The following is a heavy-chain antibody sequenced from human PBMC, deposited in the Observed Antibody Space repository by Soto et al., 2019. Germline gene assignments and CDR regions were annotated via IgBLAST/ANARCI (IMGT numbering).Heavy chain of an antibody. CDR3: ARVMVLHLFPAAMTRYDY. V-gene: IGHV4-59*01. CDR1: GGSISSYY. CDR2: IYYSGST. D-gene: IGHD2-2*01. Sequence: SETLSLTCTISGGSISSYYWSWIRQPPGKGLEWIGYIYYSGSTNYNPSLKSRVTISVDTSKNQFSLKLSSVTAADTAVYYCARVMVLHLFPAAMTRYDYWRQRSLDIVSS. J-gene: IGHJ4*02.